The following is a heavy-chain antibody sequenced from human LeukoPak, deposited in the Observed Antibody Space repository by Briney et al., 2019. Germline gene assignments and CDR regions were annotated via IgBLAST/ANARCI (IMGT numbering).Heavy chain of an antibody. V-gene: IGHV1-18*04. CDR3: ARDSKVRGEYPLGY. CDR2: ISAYNGNT. Sequence: ASVKVSCKASGYTFTSYGISWVRRAPGQGLEWMGWISAYNGNTNYAQKLQGRVTMTTDTSTSTAYMELRSLRSDDTAVYYCARDSKVRGEYPLGYWGQGTLVTVSS. J-gene: IGHJ4*02. D-gene: IGHD3-10*01. CDR1: GYTFTSYG.